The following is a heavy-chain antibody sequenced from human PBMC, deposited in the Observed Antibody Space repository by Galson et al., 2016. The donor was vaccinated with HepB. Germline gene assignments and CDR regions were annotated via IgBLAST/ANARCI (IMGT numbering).Heavy chain of an antibody. CDR1: GYTVTELS. J-gene: IGHJ4*02. CDR2: LDSEDGEK. V-gene: IGHV1-24*01. Sequence: SVKVSCKVSGYTVTELSMHWVRQAPGKGLEWMGGLDSEDGEKIYAQKFQGRVTMTEDTSTDTAYMELSSLRSEDTAVYYCAAGGAAMVFEYWGQGTLVTVSS. CDR3: AAGGAAMVFEY. D-gene: IGHD5-18*01.